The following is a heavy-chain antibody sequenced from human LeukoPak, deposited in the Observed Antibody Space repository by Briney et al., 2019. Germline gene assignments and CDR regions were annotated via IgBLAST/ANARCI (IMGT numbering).Heavy chain of an antibody. V-gene: IGHV3-21*01. CDR3: ARGFGGYCSSTSCLVTIDY. D-gene: IGHD2-2*01. CDR1: GLTFSSYS. J-gene: IGHJ4*02. CDR2: ICSTRTYI. Sequence: GGSLRLSCAASGLTFSSYSMNWVRQAPGKGLEWVSSICSTRTYICYADSLKGRFTVSRDNAKNSLYLQMDSLRAEDTAVYYCARGFGGYCSSTSCLVTIDYWGQGTLVTVSS.